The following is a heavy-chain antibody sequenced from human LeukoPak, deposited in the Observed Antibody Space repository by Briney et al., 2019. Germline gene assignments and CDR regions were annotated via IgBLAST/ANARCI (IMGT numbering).Heavy chain of an antibody. Sequence: GGSLRLSCAASGFTFSIYSMNWVHQTPGKGLEWVSSISSSSTYIYYADSVKGRFTISRDNAKNSLYLQMNSLRAEDTAVYYCAREPTAMILWGQGTLVTVSS. CDR2: ISSSSTYI. V-gene: IGHV3-21*01. J-gene: IGHJ4*02. D-gene: IGHD5-18*01. CDR1: GFTFSIYS. CDR3: AREPTAMIL.